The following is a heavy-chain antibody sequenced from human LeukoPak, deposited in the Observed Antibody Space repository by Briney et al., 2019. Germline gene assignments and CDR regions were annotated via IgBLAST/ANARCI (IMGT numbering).Heavy chain of an antibody. V-gene: IGHV3-23*01. CDR1: GFTFSTYA. CDR2: ISGSGGNT. J-gene: IGHJ4*02. CDR3: ATSSGYYANYFDY. Sequence: SGGSLRLSCAASGFTFSTYAMSWVRQAPGKGLGWVSRISGSGGNTYYADSVKGRFTISRDNSKNTLYLQMNSLGVEDTAVYYCATSSGYYANYFDYWGQGTLVSVSS. D-gene: IGHD3-22*01.